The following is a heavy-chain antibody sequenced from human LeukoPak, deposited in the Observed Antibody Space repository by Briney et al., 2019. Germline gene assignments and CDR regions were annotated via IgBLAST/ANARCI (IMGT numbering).Heavy chain of an antibody. CDR1: GFTFSSYE. Sequence: PGGSLRLSCEASGFTFSSYEMNWVRQAPGKGLEWVSYISSSGNTIYYADSVKGRFTISRDNAKNSLYLQMNSLRAEDTAVYYCARQMYYDFWSGYSTFEYWSPGTLVTVSP. CDR2: ISSSGNTI. CDR3: ARQMYYDFWSGYSTFEY. V-gene: IGHV3-48*03. D-gene: IGHD3-3*01. J-gene: IGHJ4*02.